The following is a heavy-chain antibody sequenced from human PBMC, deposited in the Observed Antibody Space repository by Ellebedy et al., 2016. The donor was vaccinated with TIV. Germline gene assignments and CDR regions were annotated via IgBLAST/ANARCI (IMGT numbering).Heavy chain of an antibody. CDR3: ARETSGWSPFDY. V-gene: IGHV1-69*06. CDR1: GGTFSSYA. Sequence: SVKVSCXASGGTFSSYAISWVRQAPGQGLEWMGGIIPIFGTANYAQKFQGRVTITADKSTSTAYMELSSLRSEDTAVYYCARETSGWSPFDYWGQGTLVTVSS. D-gene: IGHD6-19*01. CDR2: IIPIFGTA. J-gene: IGHJ4*02.